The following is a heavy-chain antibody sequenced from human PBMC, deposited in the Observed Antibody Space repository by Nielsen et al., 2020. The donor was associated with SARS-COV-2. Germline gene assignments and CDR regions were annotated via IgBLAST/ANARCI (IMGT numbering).Heavy chain of an antibody. J-gene: IGHJ6*02. V-gene: IGHV3-30*03. Sequence: SCAGSGFTFSSYGMHWVRQAPGKGLEWAALISFDGSYKFYADSVRGRFAISRDNSKNTLYLQMTSLRGDDTAVYYCARYSSGWYGPGVDVWGQGTTVIVSS. D-gene: IGHD6-19*01. CDR2: ISFDGSYK. CDR3: ARYSSGWYGPGVDV. CDR1: GFTFSSYG.